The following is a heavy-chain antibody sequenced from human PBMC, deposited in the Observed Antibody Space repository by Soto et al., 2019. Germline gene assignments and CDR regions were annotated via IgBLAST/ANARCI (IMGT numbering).Heavy chain of an antibody. J-gene: IGHJ1*01. D-gene: IGHD2-15*01. CDR2: ISSSGTYI. Sequence: EVQLVESGGGLVTPGGSLRLYCAASGFTFTNYLMNWVRQAPGKGLEWVSSISSSGTYIYYADSVKGRFTISRDNAKNSVHLQMNSLRGEDTAVYYCARDRWRYCSGGSCYPEYFQHWGQGTLVTVSS. V-gene: IGHV3-21*01. CDR1: GFTFTNYL. CDR3: ARDRWRYCSGGSCYPEYFQH.